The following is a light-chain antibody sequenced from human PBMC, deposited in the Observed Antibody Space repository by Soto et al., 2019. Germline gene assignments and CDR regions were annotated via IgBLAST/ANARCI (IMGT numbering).Light chain of an antibody. CDR3: QQYGSSPPWT. CDR1: QSVSSNS. J-gene: IGKJ1*01. V-gene: IGKV3-20*01. Sequence: DIVFTQSPGTLSLSPGERATLSCRASQSVSSNSLAWYQQTPGQAPGLLIYGASSRATGIPDRFSGRGSGTDFTLTISRLEAEDFAVYYCQQYGSSPPWTFGQGTKVDIK. CDR2: GAS.